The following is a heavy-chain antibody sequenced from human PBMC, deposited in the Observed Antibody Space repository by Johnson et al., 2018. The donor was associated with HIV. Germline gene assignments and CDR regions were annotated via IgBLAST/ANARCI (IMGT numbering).Heavy chain of an antibody. CDR2: ISYDGSNK. CDR3: ARGRASILWVGATQFAFDI. Sequence: QVQLVESGGGVVQPGRSLRLSCAASGFTFSSYAMHWVRQAPGKGLEWVAVISYDGSNKYYADSVKGGVTISRYTSKNTLYLQMNSLRAQDTAVYYCARGRASILWVGATQFAFDIWGQGTMVTVSS. D-gene: IGHD2-21*01. J-gene: IGHJ3*02. CDR1: GFTFSSYA. V-gene: IGHV3-30*04.